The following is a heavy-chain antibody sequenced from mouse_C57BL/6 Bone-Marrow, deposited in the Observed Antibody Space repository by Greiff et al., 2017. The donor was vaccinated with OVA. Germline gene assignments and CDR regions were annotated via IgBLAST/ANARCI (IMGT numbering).Heavy chain of an antibody. V-gene: IGHV1-59*01. Sequence: VQLQQPGAELVRPGTSVKLSCKASGYTFTSYWMHWVKQRPGQGLEWIGVIDPSDSYTNYNQKFKGKATLTVDTSSSTAYMQLSSLTSEDSAVYYCARTYYSNFPAYWGQGTLVTVSA. D-gene: IGHD2-5*01. CDR1: GYTFTSYW. CDR3: ARTYYSNFPAY. J-gene: IGHJ3*01. CDR2: IDPSDSYT.